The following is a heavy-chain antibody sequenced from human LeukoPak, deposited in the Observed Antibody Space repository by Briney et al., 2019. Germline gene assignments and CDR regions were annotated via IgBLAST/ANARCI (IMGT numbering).Heavy chain of an antibody. Sequence: PSETLSLTCTVSGDSISNNNYFWGWIRQPPGKGLEWIGSIYYSGRTHYNPSLKSRVTMSVDTSKNQFSLKLSSVTAADTAVYYCARSSYDYAADAFDIWGQGTMVTVSS. V-gene: IGHV4-39*07. J-gene: IGHJ3*02. CDR2: IYYSGRT. CDR3: ARSSYDYAADAFDI. CDR1: GDSISNNNYF. D-gene: IGHD3-10*01.